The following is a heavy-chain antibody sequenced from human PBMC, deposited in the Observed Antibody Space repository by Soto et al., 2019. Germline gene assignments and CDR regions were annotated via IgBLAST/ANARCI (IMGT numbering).Heavy chain of an antibody. CDR3: ARVILGSVIGAFDI. V-gene: IGHV6-1*01. CDR1: GNSVSSNRAA. CDR2: TYYRYKWRN. D-gene: IGHD3-10*01. Sequence: SQTLSLTFVISGNSVSSNRAAWSCIRPSPSRGLEWLGKTYYRYKWRNDYAVSVKSRITINPDTSKNQFSLQLNAVTTEDTAVYYCARVILGSVIGAFDIWGQGTMVTVSS. J-gene: IGHJ3*02.